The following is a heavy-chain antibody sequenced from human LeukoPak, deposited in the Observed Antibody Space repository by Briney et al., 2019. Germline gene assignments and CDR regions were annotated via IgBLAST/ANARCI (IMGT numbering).Heavy chain of an antibody. CDR3: ARDYYDSSGYLTNGY. CDR2: IIPIFGTA. D-gene: IGHD3-22*01. J-gene: IGHJ4*02. Sequence: ASVKVSCKASGGTFSSSAISWVRQAPGQGLEWMGGIIPIFGTANYAQKFQGRVTITTDESTSTAYMELSSLRSEDTAVYYCARDYYDSSGYLTNGYWGQGTLVTVSS. V-gene: IGHV1-69*05. CDR1: GGTFSSSA.